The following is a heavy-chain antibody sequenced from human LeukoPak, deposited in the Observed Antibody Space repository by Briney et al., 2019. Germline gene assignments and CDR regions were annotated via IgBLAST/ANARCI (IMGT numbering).Heavy chain of an antibody. CDR2: IYPGDSDT. D-gene: IGHD3-10*01. J-gene: IGHJ4*02. Sequence: GESLKISCRGSGYSFTSYWIGWVRQMPGKGLEWMGIIYPGDSDTRYSPSFQGQVTISADKSISTAYLQWSSLKASDTAMYYCARQKPDGSGSSTLVYWGQGTLVTVSS. CDR1: GYSFTSYW. CDR3: ARQKPDGSGSSTLVY. V-gene: IGHV5-51*01.